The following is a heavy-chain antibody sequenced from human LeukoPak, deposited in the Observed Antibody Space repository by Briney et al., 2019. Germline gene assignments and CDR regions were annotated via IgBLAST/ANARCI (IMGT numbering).Heavy chain of an antibody. Sequence: GGSLRLSCAASGFTFSSYWMSWVRQAPGKGLKWVANIKQDGSEKYYVDSVKGRFTISRDNAKNSLYLQMNSLRAEDTAVYYCARGVRRWAATDAFDIWGQGTMVTVSS. V-gene: IGHV3-7*01. CDR1: GFTFSSYW. CDR3: ARGVRRWAATDAFDI. CDR2: IKQDGSEK. D-gene: IGHD1-26*01. J-gene: IGHJ3*02.